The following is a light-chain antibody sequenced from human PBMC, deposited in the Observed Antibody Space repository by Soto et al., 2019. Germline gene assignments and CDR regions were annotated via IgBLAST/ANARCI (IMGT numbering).Light chain of an antibody. CDR2: DAS. J-gene: IGKJ2*01. V-gene: IGKV1-5*01. CDR1: QSISSW. Sequence: DIQMTQSPSTLSASVGDRVTITCRASQSISSWLAWYQQKPGKAPKLLIYDASSLASGVPSRFSGSGSGTEFTLTISSLQPDDVATYYCQQYNSYSWTFGQGTKLEIK. CDR3: QQYNSYSWT.